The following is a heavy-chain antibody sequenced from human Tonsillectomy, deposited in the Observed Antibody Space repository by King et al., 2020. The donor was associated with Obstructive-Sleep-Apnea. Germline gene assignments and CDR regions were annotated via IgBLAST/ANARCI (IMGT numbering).Heavy chain of an antibody. J-gene: IGHJ4*02. D-gene: IGHD6-19*01. CDR3: ARKQWLVSPFDY. V-gene: IGHV3-7*01. CDR2: IKQDESEK. Sequence: VQLVESGGGLVQPGGSLRLSCAASGFTFSTYWMSWVRQAPGKGLEWVANIKQDESEKYYVDSVKDRFTISRDNAKNSLYLQMNSLRAEDTAVYYCARKQWLVSPFDYWGQGTLVTVSS. CDR1: GFTFSTYW.